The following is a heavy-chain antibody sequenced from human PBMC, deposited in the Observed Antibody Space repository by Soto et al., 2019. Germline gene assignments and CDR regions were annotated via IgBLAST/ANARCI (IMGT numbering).Heavy chain of an antibody. CDR2: IYPGYSDT. V-gene: IGHV5-51*01. CDR3: ARHGWDTAMATTDY. J-gene: IGHJ4*02. CDR1: CYSFPRYW. Sequence: PGESLKISCKGSCYSFPRYWIGWVRQMPGKGLEWMGIIYPGYSDTSYSPSFPVQVNISADKSISTAYLQWRILKASDTAMYYCARHGWDTAMATTDYWGQGTLVTVSS. D-gene: IGHD5-18*01.